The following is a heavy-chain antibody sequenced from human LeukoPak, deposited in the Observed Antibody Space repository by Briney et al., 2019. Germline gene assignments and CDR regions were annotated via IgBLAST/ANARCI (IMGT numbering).Heavy chain of an antibody. CDR2: ISWNSGSI. V-gene: IGHV3-9*01. J-gene: IGHJ4*02. D-gene: IGHD2-2*01. Sequence: GGSLRLSCAASGFTFDDYAMHWVRQAPGKGLEWVSGISWNSGSIGYADSVKGRFTISRDNAKNSLYLQMNSLRAEDTALYYCAKDELRDSTSYTLFDYWGQGTLVTVSS. CDR3: AKDELRDSTSYTLFDY. CDR1: GFTFDDYA.